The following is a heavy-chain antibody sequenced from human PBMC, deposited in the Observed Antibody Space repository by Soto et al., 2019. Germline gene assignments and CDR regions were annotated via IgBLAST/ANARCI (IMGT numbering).Heavy chain of an antibody. V-gene: IGHV4-34*01. D-gene: IGHD3-10*01. CDR3: ARDLLWFGELPADYYYGMDV. CDR2: INHSGST. CDR1: VGSFSGYY. J-gene: IGHJ6*02. Sequence: AKTLSLTCSVYVGSFSGYYWSWIRQPPGKGLEWIGEINHSGSTNYNPSLKSRVTISVDTSKNQFSLKLSSVTAADTAVYYCARDLLWFGELPADYYYGMDVWGQGTTVTVSS.